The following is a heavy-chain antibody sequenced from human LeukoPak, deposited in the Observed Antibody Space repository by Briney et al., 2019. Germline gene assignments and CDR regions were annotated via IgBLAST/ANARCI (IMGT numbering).Heavy chain of an antibody. Sequence: SETLSLTCTVSGGSISSYHWSWIRQPPGKGLEWIGYIFYSGSTNYNPSLKNRATISGDTSKNQFSLELSSVTTADTAVYYCARGAVAGQDFDYWGQGTLVTVSS. CDR1: GGSISSYH. V-gene: IGHV4-59*01. J-gene: IGHJ4*02. CDR2: IFYSGST. D-gene: IGHD6-19*01. CDR3: ARGAVAGQDFDY.